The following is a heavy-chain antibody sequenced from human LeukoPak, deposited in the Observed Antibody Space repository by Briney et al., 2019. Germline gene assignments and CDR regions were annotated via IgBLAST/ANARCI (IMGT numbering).Heavy chain of an antibody. J-gene: IGHJ5*02. CDR2: IYYSGST. CDR3: ARGGSSGSSWCRPWFDP. V-gene: IGHV4-59*12. CDR1: GGSISSYY. D-gene: IGHD6-13*01. Sequence: PSETLSLTCTVSGGSISSYYWSWIRQPPGKGLEWIGYIYYSGSTSYNPSLKSRVTISVDTSKNQFSLKLSSVTAADTAVYYCARGGSSGSSWCRPWFDPWGQGTLVTVSS.